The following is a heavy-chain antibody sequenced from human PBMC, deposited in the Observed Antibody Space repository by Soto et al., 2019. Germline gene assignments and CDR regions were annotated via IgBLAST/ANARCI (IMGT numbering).Heavy chain of an antibody. D-gene: IGHD1-26*01. CDR3: ARVKVGGPRDFDY. J-gene: IGHJ4*02. Sequence: PGGSLRLSCAASGFTFSSYAMHWVRQAPGKGLEWVAVIPYDGSNKYYADSVKGRFTISRDNSKNTLYLQMNSLRAEDTAVYYCARVKVGGPRDFDYWGQGTLVTVSS. CDR2: IPYDGSNK. V-gene: IGHV3-30-3*01. CDR1: GFTFSSYA.